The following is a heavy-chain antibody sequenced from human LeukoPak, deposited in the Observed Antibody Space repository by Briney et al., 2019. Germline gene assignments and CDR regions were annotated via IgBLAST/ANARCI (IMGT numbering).Heavy chain of an antibody. J-gene: IGHJ3*02. CDR2: IYYSGST. D-gene: IGHD2-2*01. Sequence: KPSETLSLTCAVYGGSFSGYYWSWIRQPPGKGLEWIGYIYYSGSTNYNPSLKSRVTISVDTSKNQFSLKLSSVTAADTAVYYCAREGCSSTSCDHAFDIWGQGTMVTVSS. CDR3: AREGCSSTSCDHAFDI. CDR1: GGSFSGYY. V-gene: IGHV4-59*01.